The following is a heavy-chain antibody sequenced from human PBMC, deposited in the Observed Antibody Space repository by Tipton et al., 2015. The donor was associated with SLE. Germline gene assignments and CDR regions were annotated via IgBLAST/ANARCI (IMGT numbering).Heavy chain of an antibody. CDR2: ISYSGST. J-gene: IGHJ4*02. CDR1: GGSISSSSHY. CDR3: ARLGVTMVRGVREDYFDY. Sequence: TLSLTCTVSGGSISSSSHYWSWIRQPPGKGLEWIGYISYSGSTNYNPSLKSRVTISVDTSKNQFSLKLSSVTAADTAVYYCARLGVTMVRGVREDYFDYWGQGTLVTVSS. V-gene: IGHV4-61*05. D-gene: IGHD3-10*01.